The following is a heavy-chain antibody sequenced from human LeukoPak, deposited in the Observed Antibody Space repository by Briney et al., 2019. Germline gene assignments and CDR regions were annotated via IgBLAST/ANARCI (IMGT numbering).Heavy chain of an antibody. V-gene: IGHV4-59*08. CDR1: GGSISSYY. CDR2: IYYRGST. CDR3: AGGYCSGGSCYGPYWFDP. J-gene: IGHJ5*02. Sequence: SETLSLTCTVPGGSISSYYWRWIRQPPGKGLEWIGYIYYRGSTNYNPSLKSRVTIAVDTSKNQFSLKLSSVTAADTAVYYCAGGYCSGGSCYGPYWFDPWGQGTLVTVSS. D-gene: IGHD2-15*01.